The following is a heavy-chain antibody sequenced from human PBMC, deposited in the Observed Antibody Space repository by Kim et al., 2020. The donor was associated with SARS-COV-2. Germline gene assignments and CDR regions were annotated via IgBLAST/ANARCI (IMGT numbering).Heavy chain of an antibody. CDR3: ARVTSAGRIWFDP. J-gene: IGHJ5*02. V-gene: IGHV1-3*01. D-gene: IGHD6-19*01. CDR2: INAGNGNT. Sequence: ASVKVSCKASGYTFTSYAMHWVRQAPGQRLEWMGWINAGNGNTKYSQKFQGRVTITRDTSASTAYMELSSLRSEDTAVYYCARVTSAGRIWFDPWGQGTLVTVSS. CDR1: GYTFTSYA.